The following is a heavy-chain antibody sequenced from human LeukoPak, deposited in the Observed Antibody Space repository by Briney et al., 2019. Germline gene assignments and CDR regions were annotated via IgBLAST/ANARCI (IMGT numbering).Heavy chain of an antibody. D-gene: IGHD4-17*01. J-gene: IGHJ4*02. CDR1: GFTVRSYY. CDR3: AKGSGDFDY. Sequence: GGSLRLSCAASGFTVRSYYMSWVRQAPGKGLEWVSVIHSGGDTYYADSVKGRFTISRDNSKNTLYLQMNSLRAEDTAVYYCAKGSGDFDYWGQGTLVAVSS. V-gene: IGHV3-53*01. CDR2: IHSGGDT.